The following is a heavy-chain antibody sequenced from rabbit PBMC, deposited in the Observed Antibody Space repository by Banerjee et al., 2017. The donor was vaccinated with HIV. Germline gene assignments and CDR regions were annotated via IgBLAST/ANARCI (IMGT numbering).Heavy chain of an antibody. CDR1: GFSFSSSYW. Sequence: QQQLEESGGGLVKPEGSLTLTCTASGFSFSSSYWICWVRQAPGKGLEWIGCINTGSGSTYYASWVISRFTISKTSSTTVTLQMTSLTAADTATYFCARSLDTAGYVAYLKLWGQGTLVTDS. CDR2: INTGSGST. V-gene: IGHV1S45*01. CDR3: ARSLDTAGYVAYLKL. D-gene: IGHD6-1*01. J-gene: IGHJ3*01.